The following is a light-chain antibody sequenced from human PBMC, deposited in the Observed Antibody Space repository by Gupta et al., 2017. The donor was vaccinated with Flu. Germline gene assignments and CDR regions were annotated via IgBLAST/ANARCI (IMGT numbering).Light chain of an antibody. CDR3: QQDDNCLFS. CDR2: EAS. J-gene: IGKJ4*01. CDR1: QNILRW. Sequence: PTILYASVGDRVTFTCEASQNILRWLAWYQVKPGKAPKLLISEASHLTSGVPSRFSGSGSETEFTLTINSLQPDDFATYYCQQDDNCLFSFGGGTKVHNK. V-gene: IGKV1-5*03.